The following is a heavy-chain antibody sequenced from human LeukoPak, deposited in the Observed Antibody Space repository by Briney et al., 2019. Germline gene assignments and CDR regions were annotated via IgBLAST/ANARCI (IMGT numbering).Heavy chain of an antibody. CDR1: GGSISSYY. V-gene: IGHV4-59*12. Sequence: PSETLSLTCAVSGGSISSYYWSWIRQPPGKGLEWIGYIYYSGRTNSNPSLKSRVTISVDTSKNHFSLKLSSVTAADTAVYYCASGQYYDLWSGYYVDWGQGTLVTVSA. J-gene: IGHJ4*02. CDR3: ASGQYYDLWSGYYVD. CDR2: IYYSGRT. D-gene: IGHD3-3*01.